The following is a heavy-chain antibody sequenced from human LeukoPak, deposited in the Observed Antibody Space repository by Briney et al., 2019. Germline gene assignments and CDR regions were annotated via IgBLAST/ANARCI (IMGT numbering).Heavy chain of an antibody. CDR1: GFTFSSYA. J-gene: IGHJ4*02. V-gene: IGHV3-30*04. CDR2: ISYDGSNK. Sequence: PGGSLRLSCAASGFTFSSYAMHWVRQAPGKGLEWVAVISYDGSNKYYADSVKGRFTISRDNSKNTLYLQMNSLRAEDTAVYYCARDPYDTAMVYYFDYWGQGTLVTVSS. CDR3: ARDPYDTAMVYYFDY. D-gene: IGHD5-18*01.